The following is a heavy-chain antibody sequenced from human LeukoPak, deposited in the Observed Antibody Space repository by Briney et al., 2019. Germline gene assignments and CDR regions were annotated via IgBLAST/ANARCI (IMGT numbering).Heavy chain of an antibody. CDR2: LYYSGST. CDR3: ARHYYGSGSYRWFDP. J-gene: IGHJ5*02. V-gene: IGHV4-59*08. D-gene: IGHD3-10*01. Sequence: PSETLSLTCTVSGGSITSDYWSWIRQPPGEGLEWIGYLYYSGSTNYNPSLRSRVTISVDTSKNQFSLKLNSVTAADTAVYYCARHYYGSGSYRWFDPWGQGTLVTVSS. CDR1: GGSITSDY.